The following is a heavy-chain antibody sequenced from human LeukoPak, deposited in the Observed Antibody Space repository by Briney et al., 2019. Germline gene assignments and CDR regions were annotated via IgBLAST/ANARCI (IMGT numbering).Heavy chain of an antibody. Sequence: GGSLRLSCAASGFSVSNNYMNWVRQAPGKGLEWVSVIYSGGSTYYADSVKGRFTISRDSSKNTLFLHMNTLRAEDTAIYYCAKDRTVGASYWYFDLWGRGTLVTVSS. CDR3: AKDRTVGASYWYFDL. V-gene: IGHV3-53*01. J-gene: IGHJ2*01. D-gene: IGHD1-26*01. CDR1: GFSVSNNY. CDR2: IYSGGST.